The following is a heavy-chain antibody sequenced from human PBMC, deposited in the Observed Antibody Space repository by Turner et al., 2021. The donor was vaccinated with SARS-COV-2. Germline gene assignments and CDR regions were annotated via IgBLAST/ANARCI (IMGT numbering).Heavy chain of an antibody. V-gene: IGHV1-18*01. CDR1: RYPSLNYN. CDR3: VRRYCNTATCYRLDY. Sequence: VLREQSGAQVWRPGASVMVTSTPSRYPSLNYNINWVRQAPGQGLQWLGWINPSNGDTGDAQNLQGRLTETTDATTTTVYMELKSLTFDDTAVYYCVRRYCNTATCYRLDYWGQGTLVTVSS. D-gene: IGHD2-15*01. CDR2: INPSNGDT. J-gene: IGHJ4*02.